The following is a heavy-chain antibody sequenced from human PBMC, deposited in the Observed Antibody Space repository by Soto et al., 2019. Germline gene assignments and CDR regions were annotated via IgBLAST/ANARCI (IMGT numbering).Heavy chain of an antibody. V-gene: IGHV1-18*01. Sequence: QVQLVQSGAEVKKPGASVKVSCKASGYTFTSYGISWVRQAPGQGLEWMGWISAYNGNTNYAQKLKGRVTMTTHTSKSTAYMELRSLRSDETTVYCCARSSHSSGWYSRGFDPWGQGTLVTAYS. CDR3: ARSSHSSGWYSRGFDP. CDR2: ISAYNGNT. D-gene: IGHD6-19*01. J-gene: IGHJ5*02. CDR1: GYTFTSYG.